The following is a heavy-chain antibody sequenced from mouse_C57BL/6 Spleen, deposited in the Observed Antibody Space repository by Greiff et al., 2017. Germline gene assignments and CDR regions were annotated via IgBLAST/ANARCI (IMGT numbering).Heavy chain of an antibody. J-gene: IGHJ4*01. D-gene: IGHD1-1*01. Sequence: VQLQQSGPELVKPGASVKISCKASGYAFSSSWMNWVKQRPGKGLEWIGRIYPGDGDTNYNGKFKGKATLTADKSSSTAYMQLSSLTSEHSAVYVCARVVTTVVAKAMDYWGQGTSVTVSS. V-gene: IGHV1-82*01. CDR3: ARVVTTVVAKAMDY. CDR1: GYAFSSSW. CDR2: IYPGDGDT.